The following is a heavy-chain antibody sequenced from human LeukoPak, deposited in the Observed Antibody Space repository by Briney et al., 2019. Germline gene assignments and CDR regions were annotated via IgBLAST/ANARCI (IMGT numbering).Heavy chain of an antibody. J-gene: IGHJ3*02. CDR2: IYSSGST. V-gene: IGHV4-59*01. Sequence: SETLSLTCTVSGGSISSYYWSWIRQPPGKGLEWIGYIYSSGSTNYNPSLKSRVTISVDTSKNQFSLKLSSVTAADTAVYYCARLVGGAFDIWGQGTMVTVSS. CDR3: ARLVGGAFDI. CDR1: GGSISSYY. D-gene: IGHD3-10*01.